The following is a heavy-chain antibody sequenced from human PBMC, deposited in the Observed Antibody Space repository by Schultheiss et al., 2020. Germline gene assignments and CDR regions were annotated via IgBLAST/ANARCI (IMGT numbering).Heavy chain of an antibody. CDR3: TVTELP. J-gene: IGHJ5*02. V-gene: IGHV3-48*01. D-gene: IGHD1-26*01. Sequence: GGSLRLSCAASGFTFSSYGMHWVRQAPGKGLEWVSDISSSSSTIYYADSVKGRFTISRDNAKNTAYLQMNSLKTEDTAVYYCTVTELPWGQGTLVTVSS. CDR2: ISSSSSTI. CDR1: GFTFSSYG.